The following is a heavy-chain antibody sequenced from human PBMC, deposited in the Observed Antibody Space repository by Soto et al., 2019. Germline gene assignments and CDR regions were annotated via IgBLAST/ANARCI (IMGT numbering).Heavy chain of an antibody. Sequence: RLSCAASGFTFSSYAMSWVRQAPGKGLEWVSAISGSGGSTYYADSVKGRFTISRDNSKNTLYLQMNSLRAEDTAVYYCAKYTYSSSWYACDYWGQGTPVTVSS. CDR2: ISGSGGST. CDR1: GFTFSSYA. J-gene: IGHJ4*02. CDR3: AKYTYSSSWYACDY. D-gene: IGHD6-13*01. V-gene: IGHV3-23*01.